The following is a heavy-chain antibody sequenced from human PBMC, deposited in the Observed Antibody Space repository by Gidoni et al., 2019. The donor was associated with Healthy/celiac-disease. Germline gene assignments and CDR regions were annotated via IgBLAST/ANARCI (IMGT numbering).Heavy chain of an antibody. V-gene: IGHV1-69*01. J-gene: IGHJ5*02. CDR1: GGTFSSYA. CDR3: ARDWFDP. Sequence: QVQLVQSGAEGQKPGSPVKVSRKASGGTFSSYAISWVRQAPGQGLEWMGGIIPIFGTATYAQKFQRRVTITADESTSTAYMELSSLSSEDTAVYYCARDWFDPWGQGTLVTVSS. CDR2: IIPIFGTA.